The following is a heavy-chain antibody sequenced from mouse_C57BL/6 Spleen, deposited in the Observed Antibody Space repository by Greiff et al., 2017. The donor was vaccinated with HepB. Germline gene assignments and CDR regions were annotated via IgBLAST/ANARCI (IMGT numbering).Heavy chain of an antibody. CDR2: IDPETGGT. Sequence: QVQLKESGAELVRPGASVTLSCKASGYTFTDYEMHWVKQTPVHGLEWIGAIDPETGGTAYNQKFKGKAILTADKSSSTAYMELRSLTSEDSAVYYCTRKDSTHWYFDVWGTGTTVTVSS. CDR3: TRKDSTHWYFDV. CDR1: GYTFTDYE. D-gene: IGHD2-5*01. V-gene: IGHV1-15*01. J-gene: IGHJ1*03.